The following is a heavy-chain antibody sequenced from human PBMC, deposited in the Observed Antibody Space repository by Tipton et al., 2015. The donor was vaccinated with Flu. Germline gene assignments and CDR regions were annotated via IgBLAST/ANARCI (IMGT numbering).Heavy chain of an antibody. CDR1: GGSISSYY. V-gene: IGHV4-59*08. J-gene: IGHJ5*02. Sequence: TLSLTCTVSGGSISSYYWSWIRQPPGKGLEWIGYIYYSGSTNYNPSLKSRVTISVDTSKNQFSLKLSSVTAADTAVYYCARHAVVHSSWYGWFDPWGQGTLVTVSS. CDR3: ARHAVVHSSWYGWFDP. CDR2: IYYSGST. D-gene: IGHD6-13*01.